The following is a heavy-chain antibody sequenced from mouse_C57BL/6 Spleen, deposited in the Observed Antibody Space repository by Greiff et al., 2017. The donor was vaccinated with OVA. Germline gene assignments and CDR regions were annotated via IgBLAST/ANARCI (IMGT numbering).Heavy chain of an antibody. CDR1: GYTFTDYE. Sequence: QVQLQQSGAELVRPGASVTLSCKASGYTFTDYEMHWVKQTPVHGLEWIGAIDPEPGGTAYNQKFKGKAILTADKSSSTAYMELRSLTSEDSAVYYCTVVADYWGQGTTLTVSS. D-gene: IGHD1-1*01. J-gene: IGHJ2*01. CDR2: IDPEPGGT. V-gene: IGHV1-15*01. CDR3: TVVADY.